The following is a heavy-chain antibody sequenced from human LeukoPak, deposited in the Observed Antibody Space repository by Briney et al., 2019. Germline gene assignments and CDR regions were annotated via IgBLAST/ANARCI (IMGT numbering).Heavy chain of an antibody. V-gene: IGHV3-48*04. Sequence: PGGSLRLSCAASGFTFSSYSMNWVRQAPGKGLEWVSYISSSSSTIYDADSVKGRFTISRDNAENSLYLQMNSLRTEDTAFYYCVKDGGDYGDYSYYFDYWGQGTLVTVSS. J-gene: IGHJ4*02. CDR3: VKDGGDYGDYSYYFDY. CDR2: ISSSSSTI. D-gene: IGHD4-17*01. CDR1: GFTFSSYS.